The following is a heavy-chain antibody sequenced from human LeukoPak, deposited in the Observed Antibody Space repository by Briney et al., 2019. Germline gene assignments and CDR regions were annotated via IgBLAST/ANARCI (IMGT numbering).Heavy chain of an antibody. CDR1: GGSINSYY. CDR2: IYYSGST. J-gene: IGHJ4*02. D-gene: IGHD5-18*01. CDR3: ARTLHTGMIDY. Sequence: PSETLSLTCTVSGGSINSYYWSWIRQPPGKRPEWIGYIYYSGSTSYNPSLKSRVTISVDTSKNQFTLTVNSVTAADTAVYYCARTLHTGMIDYWGQGTLVSVSS. V-gene: IGHV4-59*01.